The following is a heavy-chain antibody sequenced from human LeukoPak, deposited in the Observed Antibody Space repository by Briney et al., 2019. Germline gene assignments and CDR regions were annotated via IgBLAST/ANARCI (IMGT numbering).Heavy chain of an antibody. Sequence: GGSLRLSCEASGFIFSTYAMAWVRQAPGKGLDWVSVIGASGAETYYTDSAKGRFTVSRDNSKDTLFLHMSSLRAEDTAVYFCATRPPDSSGYYLGAFDAWGQGTTVTVSS. CDR3: ATRPPDSSGYYLGAFDA. CDR1: GFIFSTYA. D-gene: IGHD3-22*01. J-gene: IGHJ3*01. V-gene: IGHV3-23*01. CDR2: IGASGAET.